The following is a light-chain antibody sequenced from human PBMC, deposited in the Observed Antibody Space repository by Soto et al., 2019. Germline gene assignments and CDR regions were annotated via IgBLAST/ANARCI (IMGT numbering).Light chain of an antibody. V-gene: IGLV2-8*01. CDR1: SSDVGGYNY. J-gene: IGLJ1*01. Sequence: QSALTRPPSASGSPGQSVAISCTATSSDVGGYNYVSWYQQHPGKAPKLMIYEVHKRPSGVPDRFSCSKSGNTASLTVSGLQAEDEADYYCSSYAGSSNVFGTGTKVTVL. CDR2: EVH. CDR3: SSYAGSSNV.